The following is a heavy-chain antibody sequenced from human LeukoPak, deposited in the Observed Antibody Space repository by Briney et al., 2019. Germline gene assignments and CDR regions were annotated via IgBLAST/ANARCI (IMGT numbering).Heavy chain of an antibody. CDR3: ARGGSGYSYGIDY. D-gene: IGHD5-18*01. J-gene: IGHJ4*02. V-gene: IGHV4-59*01. CDR1: GFTFSHFW. CDR2: IYYSGST. Sequence: PGGSLRLSCAASGFTFSHFWMSWVRQAPGKGLGWIGYIYYSGSTNYNPSLKSRVTISVDTSKNQFSLKLSSVTAADTAVYYCARGGSGYSYGIDYWGQGTLVTVSS.